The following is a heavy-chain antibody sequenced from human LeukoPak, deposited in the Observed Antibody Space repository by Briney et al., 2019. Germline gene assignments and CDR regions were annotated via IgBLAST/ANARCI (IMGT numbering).Heavy chain of an antibody. CDR3: AATVVGGDDAFDI. CDR1: GDSMSNYY. CDR2: IYYSGST. V-gene: IGHV4-59*12. D-gene: IGHD4-23*01. Sequence: PSETLSLTCTVSGDSMSNYYWSWIRQRPGKGLECIGYIYYSGSTNYHPSLKSRATISVDTSKSQFSLKLSSVTAADTAVYYCAATVVGGDDAFDIWGQGTMVTVSS. J-gene: IGHJ3*02.